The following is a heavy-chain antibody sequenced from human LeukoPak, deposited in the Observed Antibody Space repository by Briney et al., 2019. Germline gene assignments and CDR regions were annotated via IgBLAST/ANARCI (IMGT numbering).Heavy chain of an antibody. CDR1: GYSINSAYY. J-gene: IGHJ6*03. CDR3: ARDWGVSARPGYMDV. CDR2: IYHSGSP. Sequence: PSETLSLTCTVSGYSINSAYYWGWIRQPPGKGLEWIGSIYHSGSPDYNPSLKSRVTISVDTSKNQFSLKLSSVTAADTAVYYCARDWGVSARPGYMDVWGKGTTVTVSS. D-gene: IGHD6-6*01. V-gene: IGHV4-38-2*02.